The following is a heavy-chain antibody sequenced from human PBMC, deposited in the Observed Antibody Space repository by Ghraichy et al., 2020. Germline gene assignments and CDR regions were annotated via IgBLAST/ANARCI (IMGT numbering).Heavy chain of an antibody. CDR1: GGSFSGYY. J-gene: IGHJ3*01. D-gene: IGHD4-17*01. CDR3: ARAGDLPRDYGDYGVQT. Sequence: SETLSLTCAVYGGSFSGYYWSWIRQPPGKGLEWIGEIRYIGTTNYNPSLKSRVSISLDTSKNQFSLKLNSVTAADTAIYYCARAGDLPRDYGDYGVQTWGRGSMVTV. V-gene: IGHV4-34*01. CDR2: IRYIGTT.